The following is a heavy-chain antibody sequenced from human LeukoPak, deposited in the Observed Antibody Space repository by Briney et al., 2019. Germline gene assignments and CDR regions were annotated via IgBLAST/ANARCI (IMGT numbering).Heavy chain of an antibody. CDR2: INHSGST. J-gene: IGHJ4*02. D-gene: IGHD6-6*01. V-gene: IGHV4-39*07. Sequence: SETLSLTCTVSGGSISSGSHHWGWFRQPPGKRLEWIGEINHSGSTNYNPSLKSRVTISVDTSKNQFSLKLSSVTAADTAVYYCARGRSSSWGYFDYWGQGTLVTVSS. CDR1: GGSISSGSHH. CDR3: ARGRSSSWGYFDY.